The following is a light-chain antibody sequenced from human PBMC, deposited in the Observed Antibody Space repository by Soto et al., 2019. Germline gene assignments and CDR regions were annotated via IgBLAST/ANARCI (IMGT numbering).Light chain of an antibody. J-gene: IGLJ2*01. V-gene: IGLV2-14*01. CDR3: SSYTSSSTLV. CDR1: MRDVGAYNL. CDR2: EVN. Sequence: QSALTQPASVSGSAGQSITISCSGTMRDVGAYNLVSWYQQHPGKAPKLMIYEVNNRPSGVSNRFSGSKSGNTASLTISGLQAEDEADYYCSSYTSSSTLVFGGGTKLTVL.